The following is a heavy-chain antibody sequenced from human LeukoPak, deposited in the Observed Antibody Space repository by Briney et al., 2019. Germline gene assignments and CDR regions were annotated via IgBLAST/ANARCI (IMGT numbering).Heavy chain of an antibody. CDR1: GGSFSGYC. CDR2: INHSGST. V-gene: IGHV4-34*01. J-gene: IGHJ5*02. CDR3: AREADYDILTGSSWFDP. Sequence: PSETLSLNCAVYGGSFSGYCWSWIRQPPGKGLEWIGEINHSGSTNYNPSLKSRVTISVDTSKNQFSLKLSSVTAADTAVYYCAREADYDILTGSSWFDPWGQGTLVTVSS. D-gene: IGHD3-9*01.